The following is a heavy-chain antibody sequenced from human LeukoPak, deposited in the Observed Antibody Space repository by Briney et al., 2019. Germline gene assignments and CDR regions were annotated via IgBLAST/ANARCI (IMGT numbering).Heavy chain of an antibody. V-gene: IGHV3-23*01. CDR1: GFTFSSYT. CDR2: ITTSDGNT. CDR3: AKDGGLWVSAHWGDS. D-gene: IGHD7-27*01. Sequence: GGSLRLSCAASGFTFSSYTMSWVRQAPGKGQEWVSTITTSDGNTYYADSVKGRFTVSRDNSKNTLFLQMNSLRAEDTAAYYCAKDGGLWVSAHWGDSWGRGTLVTVSS. J-gene: IGHJ4*02.